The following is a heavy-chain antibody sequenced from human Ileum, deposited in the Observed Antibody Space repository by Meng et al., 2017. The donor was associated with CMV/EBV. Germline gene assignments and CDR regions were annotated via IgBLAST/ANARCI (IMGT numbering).Heavy chain of an antibody. V-gene: IGHV1-69*05. CDR3: ASPVYDFWSGYPPFDY. J-gene: IGHJ4*02. Sequence: VQLRPEVRKTGSSMKVSCKAPGVTLSDYTVSWVRQAPGQGLEWMGGIILLSRTTRSAQKFQDRVTITTDESASTVYLELRSLTSEDTATYYCASPVYDFWSGYPPFDYWGQGTLVTVSS. CDR1: GVTLSDYT. CDR2: IILLSRTT. D-gene: IGHD3-3*01.